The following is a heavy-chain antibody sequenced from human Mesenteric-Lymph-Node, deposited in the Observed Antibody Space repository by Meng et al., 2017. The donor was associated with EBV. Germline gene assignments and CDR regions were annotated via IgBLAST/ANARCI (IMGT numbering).Heavy chain of an antibody. CDR3: IRGSGFYYTSGL. D-gene: IGHD3-10*01. CDR2: TSAHNGNP. V-gene: IGHV1-18*01. J-gene: IGHJ1*01. CDR1: GYTFMTYG. Sequence: QVQVVQSGAEAKKPGASVRFSGKTSGYTFMTYGVTWVRQAPGQGLEWMGWTSAHNGNPTYAQKFQGRVIMTADASTSTAYLELTSLRSGDTAFYYCIRGSGFYYTSGLWGQGTLVTVSS.